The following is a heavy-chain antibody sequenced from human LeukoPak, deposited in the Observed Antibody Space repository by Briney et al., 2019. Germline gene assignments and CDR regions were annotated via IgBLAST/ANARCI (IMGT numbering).Heavy chain of an antibody. J-gene: IGHJ4*02. CDR3: ARSRSGYALFDS. D-gene: IGHD5-12*01. CDR1: GFTFSSYA. V-gene: IGHV3-23*01. Sequence: GRSLRLSCAASGFTFSSYAMHWVRQAPGKGLEWVSGISANAGTTYYSDSVKGRFAISRDNSKNTLYLQMNSLSAEDTAVYFCARSRSGYALFDSWGQGTLVTVSS. CDR2: ISANAGTT.